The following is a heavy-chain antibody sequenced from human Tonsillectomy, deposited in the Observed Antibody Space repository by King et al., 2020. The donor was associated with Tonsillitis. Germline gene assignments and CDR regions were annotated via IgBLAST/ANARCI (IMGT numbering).Heavy chain of an antibody. D-gene: IGHD6-13*01. Sequence: QLQESGPGLVKPSETLSLTCTVSGGSISSSSYYWGWIRQPPGKGLEWIGSIYYSGSTYYNPSLKSRVTISVDTSKNQFSLKLRSVTAADTAVYYCARLEQQLVSGYNWFDPWGQGTLVTVSS. J-gene: IGHJ5*02. V-gene: IGHV4-39*01. CDR3: ARLEQQLVSGYNWFDP. CDR2: IYYSGST. CDR1: GGSISSSSYY.